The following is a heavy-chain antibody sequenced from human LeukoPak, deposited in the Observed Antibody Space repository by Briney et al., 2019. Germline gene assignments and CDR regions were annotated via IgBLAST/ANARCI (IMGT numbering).Heavy chain of an antibody. Sequence: GGSLRLSCAASGFTFSSYGMHWVRQAPGKGLEWVAFIRYDGSNKYYADSVKGRFTISRDNAKNSLYLQMNSLRAEDTAVYYCARGSYYDILTGYYGDAFDIWGQGTMVTVSS. CDR2: IRYDGSNK. D-gene: IGHD3-9*01. CDR3: ARGSYYDILTGYYGDAFDI. CDR1: GFTFSSYG. J-gene: IGHJ3*02. V-gene: IGHV3-30*02.